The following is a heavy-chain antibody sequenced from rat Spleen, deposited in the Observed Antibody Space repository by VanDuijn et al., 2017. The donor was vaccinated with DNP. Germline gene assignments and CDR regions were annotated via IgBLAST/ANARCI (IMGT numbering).Heavy chain of an antibody. CDR3: ARDRSTRVPYILFAY. CDR1: GFTFSKFG. V-gene: IGHV5-22*01. Sequence: EVQLVESGGGLVQPGRSLKLSCTASGFTFSKFGMAWVRQAPKKGLEWVASISYEGSSTYYGDSVKGRFTISRDNAQNTLYLQMSKLGSEDTAIYYCARDRSTRVPYILFAYWGQGTLVTVSS. J-gene: IGHJ3*01. D-gene: IGHD1-4*01. CDR2: ISYEGSST.